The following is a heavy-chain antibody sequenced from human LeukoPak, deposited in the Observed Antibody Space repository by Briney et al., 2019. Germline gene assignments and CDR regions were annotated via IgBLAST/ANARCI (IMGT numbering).Heavy chain of an antibody. CDR3: ARAPYDSSGPMI. V-gene: IGHV3-23*01. J-gene: IGHJ4*02. CDR2: ISGSGGST. Sequence: GGSLRLSCAASGFTFSSYSMNWVRQAPGKGLEWVSAISGSGGSTYYADSVKGRFTISRDNSKNTLYLQMNSLRAEDTAVYYCARAPYDSSGPMIWGQGTLVTVSS. CDR1: GFTFSSYS. D-gene: IGHD3-22*01.